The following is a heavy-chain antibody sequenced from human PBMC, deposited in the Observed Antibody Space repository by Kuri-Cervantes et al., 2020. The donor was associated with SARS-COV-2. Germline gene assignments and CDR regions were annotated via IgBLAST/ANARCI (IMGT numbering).Heavy chain of an antibody. Sequence: GESLKISCAASGFTFSSYWMSWVRQAPGKGLEWVANIKQDGSEKYYVDSVKGRFTISRDNAKNSLYLQMNSLRAEDTAVYYCARDRGDAFDNWGQGTMVTVSS. V-gene: IGHV3-7*01. CDR3: ARDRGDAFDN. CDR1: GFTFSSYW. CDR2: IKQDGSEK. J-gene: IGHJ3*02.